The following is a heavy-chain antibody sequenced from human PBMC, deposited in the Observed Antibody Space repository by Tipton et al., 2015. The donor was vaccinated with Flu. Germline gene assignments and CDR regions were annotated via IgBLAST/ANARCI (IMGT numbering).Heavy chain of an antibody. J-gene: IGHJ4*02. CDR3: ASLAYCGGDCFPEDY. V-gene: IGHV4-59*01. Sequence: TLSLTCTVSDGSISSYYWSWIRQSPGKGLEWVGYIYYYGSTDSDPSLKSRVTISLDMSKNQFSLQLRSVTAADTAVYYCASLAYCGGDCFPEDYWGQGALVTVSS. CDR2: IYYYGST. CDR1: DGSISSYY. D-gene: IGHD2-21*02.